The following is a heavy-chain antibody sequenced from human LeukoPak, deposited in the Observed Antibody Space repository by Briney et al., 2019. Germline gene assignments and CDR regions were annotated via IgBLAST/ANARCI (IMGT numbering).Heavy chain of an antibody. J-gene: IGHJ6*03. CDR3: ARRSYYDILTGYPTYYYMDV. Sequence: SETLSLTCTVSGGSISSYYWSWIRQPPGKGLEWIGEINHSGSTNYNPSLKSRVTISVDTSKNQFSLKLSSVTAADTAVYYCARRSYYDILTGYPTYYYMDVWGKGTTVTVSS. V-gene: IGHV4-34*01. CDR1: GGSISSYY. D-gene: IGHD3-9*01. CDR2: INHSGST.